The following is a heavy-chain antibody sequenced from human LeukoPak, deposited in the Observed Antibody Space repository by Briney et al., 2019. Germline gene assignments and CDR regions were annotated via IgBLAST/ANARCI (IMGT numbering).Heavy chain of an antibody. J-gene: IGHJ4*02. Sequence: SETLSLTCTVSGGSISSGGYYWSWIRQPPGKGLEWIGNIDQSGSTYYNPSLKSRVTISVDRSKNRFSLKLSSVTAADTAVYYCANLLLWVGTGNDYWGQGTLVTVSS. CDR3: ANLLLWVGTGNDY. CDR1: GGSISSGGYY. CDR2: IDQSGST. V-gene: IGHV4-30-2*01. D-gene: IGHD3-10*01.